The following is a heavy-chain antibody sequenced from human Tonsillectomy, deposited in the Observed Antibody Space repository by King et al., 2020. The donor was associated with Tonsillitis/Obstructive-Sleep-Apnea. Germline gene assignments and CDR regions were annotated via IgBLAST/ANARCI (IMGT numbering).Heavy chain of an antibody. D-gene: IGHD2-2*02. CDR2: ISSSSSYI. V-gene: IGHV3-21*01. CDR1: GFTFSSFS. Sequence: VQLVESGGGLVKPGGSLRLSCAASGFTFSSFSMNWVRQAPGKGLEWLSSISSSSSYIYYADSVKGRFTISRDNAKNSQYLQMNSLRAEDTAVYYCARGDIVIVPSAIGDWGQGTLVTVSS. J-gene: IGHJ4*02. CDR3: ARGDIVIVPSAIGD.